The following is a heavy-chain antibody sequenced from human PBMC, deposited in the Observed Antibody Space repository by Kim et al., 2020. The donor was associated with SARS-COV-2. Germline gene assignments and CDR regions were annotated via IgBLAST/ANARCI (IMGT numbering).Heavy chain of an antibody. CDR2: MNPNSAAS. J-gene: IGHJ5*02. D-gene: IGHD1-26*01. CDR1: GYTFSVSY. V-gene: IGHV1-2*02. CDR3: AREQGRRSAWWFDP. Sequence: ASVKVSCKTSGYTFSVSYIHWLRQAPGQGLEWMGAMNPNSAASTFARKFQGRVTMTRETSINTAYMEVTNLGSDDTATYFCAREQGRRSAWWFDPCGQGTLVTVSS.